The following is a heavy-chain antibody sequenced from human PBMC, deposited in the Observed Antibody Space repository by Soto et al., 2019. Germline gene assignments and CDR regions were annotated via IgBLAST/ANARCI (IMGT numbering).Heavy chain of an antibody. D-gene: IGHD3-3*01. V-gene: IGHV1-2*04. CDR1: GYTFTGYY. CDR2: INPNSGGT. Sequence: ASVKVSCKASGYTFTGYYMHWVRQAPGQGREWMGWINPNSGGTNYAQKFQGWVTMTRDTSISTAYMELSRLRSDDTAVYYCARSRRITIFGVVTYFDYWGQGTLVTVSS. CDR3: ARSRRITIFGVVTYFDY. J-gene: IGHJ4*02.